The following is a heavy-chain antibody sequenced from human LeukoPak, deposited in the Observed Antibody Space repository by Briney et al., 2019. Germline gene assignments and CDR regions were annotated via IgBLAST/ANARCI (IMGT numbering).Heavy chain of an antibody. D-gene: IGHD3-22*01. V-gene: IGHV4-30-4*01. CDR2: IYYSGST. CDR3: ARALYDSSGYYVDY. CDR1: GGSGSSGSYY. Sequence: SETLSLTCTVSGGSGSSGSYYWSWIRQPPGKGLEWIGYIYYSGSTYYNPSLKSRVTISVDTSKNQFSLKLSSVTAADTAVYYCARALYDSSGYYVDYWGQGTLVTVSS. J-gene: IGHJ4*02.